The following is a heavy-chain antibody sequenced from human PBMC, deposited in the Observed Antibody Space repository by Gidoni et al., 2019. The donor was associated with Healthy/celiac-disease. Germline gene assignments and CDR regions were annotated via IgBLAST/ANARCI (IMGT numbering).Heavy chain of an antibody. CDR3: AKDLYGGNNDAFDI. D-gene: IGHD4-17*01. Sequence: ELQLVESGGVVVQHGGSRILSCAASGFTFAEYSMQWGRQAPGEGLALVSLISWDGGSTDYADSVKGRFTISRDNSKNSLYLQMNSLRTEDTALYYCAKDLYGGNNDAFDIWGQGTMVTVSS. V-gene: IGHV3-43*01. J-gene: IGHJ3*02. CDR1: GFTFAEYS. CDR2: ISWDGGST.